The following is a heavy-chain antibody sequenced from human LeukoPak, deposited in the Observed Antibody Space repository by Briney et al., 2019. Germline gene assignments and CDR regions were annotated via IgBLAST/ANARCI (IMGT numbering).Heavy chain of an antibody. CDR3: AKDRPNYYESNGHYYKRDGDY. CDR2: ISSSGDVT. Sequence: GGSLRLSGAAPGFTFSFYARSWFRRAPGKGLNWASSISSSGDVTFYTDPVKGRFTISRDNSKNTLYLQMNSLRAEDTAIYYCAKDRPNYYESNGHYYKRDGDYWGQGTLVTVSS. D-gene: IGHD3-22*01. CDR1: GFTFSFYA. V-gene: IGHV3-23*01. J-gene: IGHJ4*02.